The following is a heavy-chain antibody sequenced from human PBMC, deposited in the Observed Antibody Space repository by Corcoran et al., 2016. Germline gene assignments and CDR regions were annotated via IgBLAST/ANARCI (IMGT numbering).Heavy chain of an antibody. V-gene: IGHV3-30*18. Sequence: QVQLVEAGGGVFQPGRSLRLSCTASGFTFSSVGMHGVRQAPGKGLEWVAVISYDGSNKYYADSVKGRFTIASDNSKKSLYLQRNRLRAEDTAVYYCAKGPRDSSAYNWGQGTLVTVSS. D-gene: IGHD3-22*01. CDR3: AKGPRDSSAYN. CDR1: GFTFSSVG. J-gene: IGHJ4*02. CDR2: ISYDGSNK.